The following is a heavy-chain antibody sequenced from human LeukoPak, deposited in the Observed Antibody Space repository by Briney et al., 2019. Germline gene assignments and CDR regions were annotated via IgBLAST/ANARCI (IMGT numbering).Heavy chain of an antibody. J-gene: IGHJ3*02. CDR2: IKQDGSEK. V-gene: IGHV3-7*01. D-gene: IGHD2-15*01. CDR3: ARDGGAATHDAFDI. Sequence: GGSLRLSCAASGFTFSSYWMSWVRQAPGKGLEWVANIKQDGSEKYYVDSVKGRFTISGDNAKNSLYLQMNSLRAEDTAVYYCARDGGAATHDAFDIWGQGTMVTVSS. CDR1: GFTFSSYW.